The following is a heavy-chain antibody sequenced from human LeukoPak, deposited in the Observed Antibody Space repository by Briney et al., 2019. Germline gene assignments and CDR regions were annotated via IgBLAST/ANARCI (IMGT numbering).Heavy chain of an antibody. D-gene: IGHD3-10*01. CDR3: ARDNGNYYGSGSYFYFDY. CDR1: GYTFTSYG. J-gene: IGHJ4*02. V-gene: IGHV1-18*01. Sequence: ASVKVSCKASGYTFTSYGISWVRQAPGQGLEWMGWISAYNGNTNYAQKLQGRVTMTTDTSTSTACMELRSLRSDDTAVYYCARDNGNYYGSGSYFYFDYWGQGTLVTVSS. CDR2: ISAYNGNT.